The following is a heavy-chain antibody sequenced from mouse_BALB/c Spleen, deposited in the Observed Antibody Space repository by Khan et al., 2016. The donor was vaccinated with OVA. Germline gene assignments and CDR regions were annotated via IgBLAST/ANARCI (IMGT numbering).Heavy chain of an antibody. CDR3: ARGLFDV. CDR2: INPNNGDT. V-gene: IGHV1-26*01. J-gene: IGHJ1*01. CDR1: GYTFTDYY. Sequence: EVQLQQSGPELVKPGASVKMSCKASGYTFTDYYMKWMKQSHGKSLEWIGDINPNNGDTFYNQKFKSKATMTVDKSSSTAYMQLNSLTSEDSAVYYCARGLFDVWGAGTTVTASS.